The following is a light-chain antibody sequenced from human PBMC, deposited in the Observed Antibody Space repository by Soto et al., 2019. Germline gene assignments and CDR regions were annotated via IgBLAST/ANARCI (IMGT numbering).Light chain of an antibody. CDR2: SAS. V-gene: IGKV1-5*03. CDR1: QSISHW. J-gene: IGKJ1*01. CDR3: QQYNTYWT. Sequence: DIQMTQSPSTLSASVGDRVTITCRASQSISHWLAWYQQKPGKAPKLLIYSASSLESGVPSRFSGSGSGTDFTLTINSLQPDDFATYYCQQYNTYWTFGQGTKVDIK.